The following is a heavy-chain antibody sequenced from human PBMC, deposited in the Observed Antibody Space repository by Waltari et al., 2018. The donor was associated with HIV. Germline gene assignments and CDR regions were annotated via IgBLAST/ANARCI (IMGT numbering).Heavy chain of an antibody. CDR1: GSTFSSHY. CDR2: SNPSGGST. D-gene: IGHD3-10*01. Sequence: QVQVVQSGAEVTKPGASVRVSCKTSGSTFSSHYMPWVRQAPGQELEWMGISNPSGGSTSYAQKFQGRVTMTRETSTSTVYMELSSLRSEDTAVYYCARASISPRWFGSPGDYWGQGTLVTVSS. J-gene: IGHJ4*02. CDR3: ARASISPRWFGSPGDY. V-gene: IGHV1-46*01.